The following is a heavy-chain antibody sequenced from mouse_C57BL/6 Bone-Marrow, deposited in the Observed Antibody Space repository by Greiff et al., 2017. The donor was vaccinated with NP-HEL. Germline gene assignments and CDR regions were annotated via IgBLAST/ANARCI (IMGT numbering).Heavy chain of an antibody. CDR3: ARNAWFAY. CDR1: GYAFSSSW. CDR2: IYPGDGDT. J-gene: IGHJ3*01. Sequence: QVQLQQSGPELVKPGASVKISCKASGYAFSSSWMNWVKQRPGKGLEWIGRIYPGDGDTNYNGKFKGKATLTADKSSSTAYMQLSSLTSEDSAVYFCARNAWFAYWGQGTLVTVSA. V-gene: IGHV1-82*01.